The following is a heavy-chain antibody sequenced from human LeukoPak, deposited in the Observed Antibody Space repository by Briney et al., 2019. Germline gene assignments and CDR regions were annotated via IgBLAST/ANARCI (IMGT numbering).Heavy chain of an antibody. J-gene: IGHJ4*02. V-gene: IGHV3-64D*09. CDR3: VKVYTGTPYYFDY. CDR1: GFTFSNYA. D-gene: IGHD3-10*01. CDR2: ISSTGGST. Sequence: PGGSLRLSCSASGFTFSNYAMHWVRQAPGKGPEYVSAISSTGGSTYYADSVKGRFTISRDNSKNTLYLQMSSLRAEDTAVYYCVKVYTGTPYYFDYWGQGTLVTVSS.